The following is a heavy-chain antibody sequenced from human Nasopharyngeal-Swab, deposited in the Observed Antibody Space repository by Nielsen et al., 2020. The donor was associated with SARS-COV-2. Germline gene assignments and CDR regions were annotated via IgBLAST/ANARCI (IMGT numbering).Heavy chain of an antibody. CDR2: ISWNSGRT. J-gene: IGHJ6*03. Sequence: SLKISCASSGFIFDDYAMHWVRQAPGKGLEWVSGISWNSGRTGYADSVKGRFTISRDNAKNSLYLQMNSLRTEDTALYYCAKDWGSGTYRYSYMDVWGKGTTVTVS. D-gene: IGHD1-26*01. CDR1: GFIFDDYA. CDR3: AKDWGSGTYRYSYMDV. V-gene: IGHV3-9*01.